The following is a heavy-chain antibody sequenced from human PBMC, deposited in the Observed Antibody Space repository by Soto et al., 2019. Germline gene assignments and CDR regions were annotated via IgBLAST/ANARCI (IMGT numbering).Heavy chain of an antibody. CDR3: AREYCSSTSCLNWFDP. J-gene: IGHJ5*02. CDR2: ISSSSSTI. D-gene: IGHD2-2*01. CDR1: GFTFNSSS. V-gene: IGHV3-48*01. Sequence: GGSLRLSCAASGFTFNSSSMNWVRHAPGKGLEWVSYISSSSSTIYYADSVKGRFTISRDNAKNSLYLQMNSLRAEDTAVYYCAREYCSSTSCLNWFDPWGQGT.